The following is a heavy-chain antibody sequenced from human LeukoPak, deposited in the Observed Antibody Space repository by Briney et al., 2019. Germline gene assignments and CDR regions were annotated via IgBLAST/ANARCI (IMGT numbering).Heavy chain of an antibody. V-gene: IGHV1-8*01. J-gene: IGHJ6*02. CDR1: GYALTSYD. Sequence: ASVKVSCKASGYALTSYDINWVRQATGQGREWMGYMNPNSGNTGSAQKFQGRVTMTEDTSTDTAYMELNSLRSDDTAVYYCATDPGEIVPAAKGPRGDYCYGMDVWGQGTTVTVSS. CDR3: ATDPGEIVPAAKGPRGDYCYGMDV. D-gene: IGHD2-2*01. CDR2: MNPNSGNT.